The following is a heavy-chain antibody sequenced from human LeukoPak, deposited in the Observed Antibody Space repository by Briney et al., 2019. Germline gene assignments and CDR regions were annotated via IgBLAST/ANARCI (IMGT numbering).Heavy chain of an antibody. Sequence: SETLSLTCAVYGGSFSGYYWSWIRQPSGKGLEWIGEINHSGSTNYNPSLKSRVTISVDTSKNQFSLKLSSVTAADTAVYYCASGIAVAGSTHYWGQGTLVTVSS. CDR1: GGSFSGYY. V-gene: IGHV4-34*01. CDR2: INHSGST. D-gene: IGHD6-19*01. CDR3: ASGIAVAGSTHY. J-gene: IGHJ4*02.